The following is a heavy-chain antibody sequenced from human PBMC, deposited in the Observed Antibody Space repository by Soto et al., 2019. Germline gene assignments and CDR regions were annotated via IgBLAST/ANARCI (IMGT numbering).Heavy chain of an antibody. CDR1: GFTFSSYA. V-gene: IGHV3-23*01. D-gene: IGHD3-10*01. CDR3: AKGLLWFGELFTRCDY. Sequence: EVQLLESGGGLVQPGGSLRLSCAASGFTFSSYAMSWVRQAPGKGLEWVSAISGSGGSTYYADSVKGRFTISRDNSTTTLYLQMNSLRAEDTAVYYCAKGLLWFGELFTRCDYWGQGTLVTVSS. CDR2: ISGSGGST. J-gene: IGHJ4*02.